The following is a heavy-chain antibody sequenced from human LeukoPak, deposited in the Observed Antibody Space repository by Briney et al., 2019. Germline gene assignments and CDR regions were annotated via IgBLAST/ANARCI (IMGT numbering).Heavy chain of an antibody. CDR3: ARRGIISGWYWAYYFDY. CDR1: GFTFSSYW. J-gene: IGHJ4*02. D-gene: IGHD6-19*01. CDR2: IKQDGSEK. V-gene: IGHV3-7*01. Sequence: GGSLRLSCAASGFTFSSYWMSWVRQAPGKGLEWVANIKQDGSEKYYVDSVKGRFTISRDNAKNALYLQMSSLRAEDTAVYYCARRGIISGWYWAYYFDYWGQGTLVTVSS.